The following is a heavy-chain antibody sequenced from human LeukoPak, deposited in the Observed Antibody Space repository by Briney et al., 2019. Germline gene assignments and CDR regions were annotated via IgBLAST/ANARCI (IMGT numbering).Heavy chain of an antibody. CDR3: AREEIPVAGTFPLTKESDY. CDR2: IYYSGST. V-gene: IGHV4-34*01. CDR1: GGSFSGYY. Sequence: SETLSLTCAVYGGSFSGYYWGWIRQPPGKGLEWIGSIYYSGSTYYNPSLKSRVTISVDTSKNQFSLKLSSVTAADTAVYYCAREEIPVAGTFPLTKESDYWGQGTLVTVSS. D-gene: IGHD6-19*01. J-gene: IGHJ4*02.